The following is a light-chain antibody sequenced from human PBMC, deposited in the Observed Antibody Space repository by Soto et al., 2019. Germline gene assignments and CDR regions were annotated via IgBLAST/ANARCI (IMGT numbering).Light chain of an antibody. CDR3: QQYFEWPPMT. J-gene: IGKJ1*01. Sequence: IVLTQSPATLSLSPGIRATLSCRASQNISNYLIWYQQKPGQAPRLLIYDVSNRATGIPARFSGSGSGTEFTLTISSLRSEDSAIYYCQQYFEWPPMTFGQGTKVDIK. CDR2: DVS. V-gene: IGKV3-11*01. CDR1: QNISNY.